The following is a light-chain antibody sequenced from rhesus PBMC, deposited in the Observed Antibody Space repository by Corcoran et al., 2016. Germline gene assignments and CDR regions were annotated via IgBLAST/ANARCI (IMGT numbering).Light chain of an antibody. CDR2: GGS. CDR3: MQHKALPMYS. CDR1: QSLLHTDGYTY. J-gene: IGKJ2*01. V-gene: IGKV2-61*01. Sequence: DIVMTQTPLSLPVTPGEPASISCRSSQSLLHTDGYTYLDWYLQKPGQSPQLLIYGGSNRVLGVPDRVGGSGSGTDFILKISKVEADDVGVYYCMQHKALPMYSFGQGTKVEIK.